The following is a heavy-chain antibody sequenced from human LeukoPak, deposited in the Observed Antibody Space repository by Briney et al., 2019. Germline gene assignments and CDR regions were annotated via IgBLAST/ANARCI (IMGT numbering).Heavy chain of an antibody. Sequence: PSRSLRLSCAASGFTFDDYAMHGVRQAPGKVLEWVSGISYNSDTIAYSDSVKGRFTISRDNAKNSLYLQMNSLRAEDTALYYCAKDYCGGDCYSGWYFDLWGRGTLVTVSS. CDR3: AKDYCGGDCYSGWYFDL. CDR2: ISYNSDTI. J-gene: IGHJ2*01. V-gene: IGHV3-9*01. D-gene: IGHD2-21*02. CDR1: GFTFDDYA.